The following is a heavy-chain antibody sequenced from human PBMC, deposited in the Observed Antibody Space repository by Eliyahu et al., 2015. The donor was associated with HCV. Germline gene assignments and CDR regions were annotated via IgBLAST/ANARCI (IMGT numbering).Heavy chain of an antibody. CDR1: GFPFXPYG. J-gene: IGHJ4*02. CDR3: ARDRGQLYYFDY. D-gene: IGHD5-18*01. V-gene: IGHV3-48*02. Sequence: EVQLVESGGGLVXPGGSLXLXCAASGFPFXPYGMNWVRQAPGKGLQWVSFISYSSGTMYYADSVRGRFTIPRDNAKNSLYLQMNNLSDEDTAVYFCARDRGQLYYFDYWGQGSLVTVSS. CDR2: ISYSSGTM.